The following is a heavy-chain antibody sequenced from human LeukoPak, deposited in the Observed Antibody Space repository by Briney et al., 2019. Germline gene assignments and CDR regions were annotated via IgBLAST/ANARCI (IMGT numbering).Heavy chain of an antibody. CDR3: ARRDRDGNNPPYYFDY. J-gene: IGHJ4*02. CDR2: IYHSGIT. Sequence: PSETLSLTCAVSGGSISSGNWWSWVRQPPGKGLEWIGEIYHSGITNYNPSLESRVTISVDKSENQFSLKLSSLTAADTAVYYCARRDRDGNNPPYYFDYWGQGTLVIVSS. D-gene: IGHD5-24*01. V-gene: IGHV4-4*02. CDR1: GGSISSGNW.